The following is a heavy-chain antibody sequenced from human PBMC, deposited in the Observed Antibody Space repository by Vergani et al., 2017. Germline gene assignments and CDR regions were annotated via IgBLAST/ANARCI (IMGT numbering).Heavy chain of an antibody. CDR1: GYSFTSYW. CDR3: ARAIGDYGYYFDY. J-gene: IGHJ4*02. CDR2: FYPGDSDT. Sequence: EVLLVPSGAVVKTPGESLKISCKGSGYSFTSYWIGWVRQTPGKGLEWMGIFYPGDSDTRYSPSFQGQVTISDDKSISTAYLQWSSLKASDTAMYYCARAIGDYGYYFDYWGQGTLVTVSS. V-gene: IGHV5-51*03. D-gene: IGHD4-17*01.